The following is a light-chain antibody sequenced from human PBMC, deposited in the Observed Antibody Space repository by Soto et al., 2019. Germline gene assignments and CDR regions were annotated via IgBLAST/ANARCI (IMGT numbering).Light chain of an antibody. J-gene: IGKJ1*01. V-gene: IGKV3-20*01. CDR1: QSVSSSY. CDR2: GPS. Sequence: VLTQSPGAVSLSTEERATLYCRASQSVSSSYIAWYQQKPGQAPRLLIYGPSSRATGIPARFRGSGSGTDFTLTINRLEPEDFAVYYCQQFGGSWTFGQGSKVDI. CDR3: QQFGGSWT.